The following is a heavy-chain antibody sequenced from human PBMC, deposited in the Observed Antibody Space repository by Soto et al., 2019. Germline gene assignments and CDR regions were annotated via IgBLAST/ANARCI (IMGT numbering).Heavy chain of an antibody. CDR3: ARAPLPLSNSDMAGTGEIDY. Sequence: QVQLQESGPGLVKPSQTLSLTCTVSGGSISSGGYYWSWIRQHPGKGLEWIGYIYYSGSTYYNPSLKSRVTISVDTSKNQFSLKLSSVTAADTAVYYCARAPLPLSNSDMAGTGEIDYWGQGTLVTVSS. D-gene: IGHD6-19*01. CDR2: IYYSGST. CDR1: GGSISSGGYY. V-gene: IGHV4-31*03. J-gene: IGHJ4*02.